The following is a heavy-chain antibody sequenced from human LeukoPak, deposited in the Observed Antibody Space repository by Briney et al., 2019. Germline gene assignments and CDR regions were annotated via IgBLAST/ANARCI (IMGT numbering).Heavy chain of an antibody. CDR3: AKDLASKLEY. V-gene: IGHV3-30*02. J-gene: IGHJ4*02. CDR1: GFTFSSYG. CDR2: IRYDGSNK. Sequence: PGGSLRLSCASSGFTFSSYGMHWVRQAPGKGLEWVAFIRYDGSNKYYADSVKGRFTISRDNSKNTLYLQMNSLRAEDTAVYYCAKDLASKLEYWGQGTLVTVSS. D-gene: IGHD3-3*02.